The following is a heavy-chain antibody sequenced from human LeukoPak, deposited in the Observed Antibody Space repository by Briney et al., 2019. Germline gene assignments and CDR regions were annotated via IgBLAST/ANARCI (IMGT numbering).Heavy chain of an antibody. D-gene: IGHD3-10*01. J-gene: IGHJ6*02. CDR3: ARGAHDYYGSGSYFV. Sequence: GPSVTVSSTASGYAFTIYDINWVRHAPGQGLEWMGWINPNSSNTGYAQKFQGRVTMTRNTSISTAYMELSSLRSEDTAVYYCARGAHDYYGSGSYFVWGRGTTVTVSS. V-gene: IGHV1-8*01. CDR2: INPNSSNT. CDR1: GYAFTIYD.